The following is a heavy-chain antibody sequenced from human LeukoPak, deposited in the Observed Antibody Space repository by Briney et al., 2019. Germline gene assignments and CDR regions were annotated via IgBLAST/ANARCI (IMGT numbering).Heavy chain of an antibody. V-gene: IGHV3-7*01. CDR2: IKQDGSET. J-gene: IGHJ4*02. CDR1: GFTFSSHW. Sequence: GGSLRLSCAASGFTFSSHWMSWARQAPGKGLEWVANIKQDGSETYYMGSVKGRFTVSRDNAKNSMYLHMNSLRAEDTAVYYCVRPRLAVDGNYWGQGTLVTVSS. D-gene: IGHD2-2*01. CDR3: VRPRLAVDGNY.